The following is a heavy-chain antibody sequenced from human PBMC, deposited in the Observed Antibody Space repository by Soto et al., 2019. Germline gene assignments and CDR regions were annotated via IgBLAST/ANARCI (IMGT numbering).Heavy chain of an antibody. CDR1: GGSISSYY. CDR3: ARDTRRIAVAGTGRFDP. Sequence: PSETLSLTCXVSGGSISSYYWSWIRQPPGKGLEWIGYIYYSGSTNYNPSLKSRVTISVDTSKNQFSLKLSSVTAADTAVYYCARDTRRIAVAGTGRFDPWGQGTLVTVSS. D-gene: IGHD6-19*01. V-gene: IGHV4-59*01. J-gene: IGHJ5*02. CDR2: IYYSGST.